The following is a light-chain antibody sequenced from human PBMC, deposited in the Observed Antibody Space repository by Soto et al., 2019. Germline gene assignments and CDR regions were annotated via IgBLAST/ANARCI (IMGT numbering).Light chain of an antibody. J-gene: IGLJ1*01. V-gene: IGLV2-8*01. CDR2: EGN. CDR1: SRDVGGYNF. CDR3: AAYAGNNIYV. Sequence: QSALTQPPSASGSPGQSVTISCTGTSRDVGGYNFVSWYQQHPGQAPKLVIYEGNKRPSGVPDRFSGSKSGNTASLTVSGLQADDEADYYCAAYAGNNIYVFGFGTKVTVL.